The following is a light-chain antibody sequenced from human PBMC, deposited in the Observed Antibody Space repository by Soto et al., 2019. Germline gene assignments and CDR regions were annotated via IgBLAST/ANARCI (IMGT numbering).Light chain of an antibody. CDR1: SSDIGAYNF. J-gene: IGLJ2*01. V-gene: IGLV2-14*03. CDR2: DVN. Sequence: QSVLTQPASVSRSPGQSITISCTGTSSDIGAYNFVSWYQQHPGKAPKLMLYDVNIPPSGVSNRFSGSKSGNTAPLTISGLEAEDDADYYCTSWTSSATMIFGGRTKVTVL. CDR3: TSWTSSATMI.